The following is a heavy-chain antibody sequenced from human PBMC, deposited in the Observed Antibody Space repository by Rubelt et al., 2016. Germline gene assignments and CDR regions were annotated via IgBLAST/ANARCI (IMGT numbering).Heavy chain of an antibody. CDR3: ARDRIEATILIDYYYYYYGMDV. D-gene: IGHD5-12*01. Sequence: QVQLVQSGAEVKKPGASVKVSCKASGYTFATYGISWVRQAPGQGLEWMGWISAYNGNTNYAQKLQGRVTMTTDKSTCTAYMELRSLRSDDTAVYYCARDRIEATILIDYYYYYYGMDVWGQGTTVTVSS. CDR2: ISAYNGNT. CDR1: GYTFATYG. J-gene: IGHJ6*02. V-gene: IGHV1-18*01.